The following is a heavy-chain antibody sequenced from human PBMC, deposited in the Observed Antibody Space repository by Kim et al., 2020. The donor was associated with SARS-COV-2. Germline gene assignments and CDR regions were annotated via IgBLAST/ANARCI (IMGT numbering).Heavy chain of an antibody. CDR3: ARGYGSGTNY. Sequence: RKGCSDSVKGRFTISRDNAKNSLYLQMNSLRLEDTAVYYCARGYGSGTNYWGQGTLVTVST. CDR2: RK. J-gene: IGHJ4*02. V-gene: IGHV3-74*01. D-gene: IGHD3-10*01.